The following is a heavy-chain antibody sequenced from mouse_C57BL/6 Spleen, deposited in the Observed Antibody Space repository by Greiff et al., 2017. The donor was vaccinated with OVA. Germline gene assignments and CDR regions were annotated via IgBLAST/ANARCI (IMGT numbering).Heavy chain of an antibody. J-gene: IGHJ2*01. Sequence: VQLQQPGAELVRPGSSVKLSCKASGYTFTSYWMDWVKQRPGQGLEWIGNIYPSDSATHYNQKFKDKATLTVDKSSSTAYMQLSSLTSEDSAVYYCARSLRGSYFDYWGQGTTLTVSS. V-gene: IGHV1-61*01. D-gene: IGHD1-1*01. CDR3: ARSLRGSYFDY. CDR2: IYPSDSAT. CDR1: GYTFTSYW.